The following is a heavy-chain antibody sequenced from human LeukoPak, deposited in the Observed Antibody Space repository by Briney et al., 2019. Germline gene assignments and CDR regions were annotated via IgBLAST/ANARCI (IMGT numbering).Heavy chain of an antibody. CDR3: AKDIVVVPDASDY. Sequence: GGSLRLSCAASGFTFSNYAMNWVRQAPGKGLEWVSAFSGCGGSTYYADSVKGRFTISRDNSKNTLYLQMNSLRVEDTAVYYCAKDIVVVPDASDYWGQGTLVTVSS. V-gene: IGHV3-23*01. CDR1: GFTFSNYA. J-gene: IGHJ4*02. CDR2: FSGCGGST. D-gene: IGHD2-2*01.